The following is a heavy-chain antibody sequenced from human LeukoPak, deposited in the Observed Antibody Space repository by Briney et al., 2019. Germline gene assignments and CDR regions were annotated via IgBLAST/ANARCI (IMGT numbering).Heavy chain of an antibody. CDR2: IKQDGSEK. CDR1: GFTFSSYW. D-gene: IGHD3-3*01. J-gene: IGHJ4*02. CDR3: AGEHYDFWSGYYGY. Sequence: PGGSLRLSCAASGFTFSSYWMSWVRQAPGKGLEWVANIKQDGSEKYYVDSVKGRFTISRDNAKNSLYLQMNSLRAEDTAVYYCAGEHYDFWSGYYGYWGQGTLVTVSS. V-gene: IGHV3-7*01.